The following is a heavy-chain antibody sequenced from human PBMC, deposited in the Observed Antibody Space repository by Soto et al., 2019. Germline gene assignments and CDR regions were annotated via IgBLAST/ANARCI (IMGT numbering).Heavy chain of an antibody. Sequence: QVQLVESGGGVVQPGRSLRLSCAASGFTFSSYAMHWVRQAPGKGLEWVAVISYDGSNKYYADSVKGRFTISRDNSKNTLYLQMNSLRAEDTAVYYCARAGGEYSSGWYDWFDPWGQGTLVTVSS. CDR2: ISYDGSNK. CDR1: GFTFSSYA. V-gene: IGHV3-30-3*01. CDR3: ARAGGEYSSGWYDWFDP. D-gene: IGHD6-19*01. J-gene: IGHJ5*02.